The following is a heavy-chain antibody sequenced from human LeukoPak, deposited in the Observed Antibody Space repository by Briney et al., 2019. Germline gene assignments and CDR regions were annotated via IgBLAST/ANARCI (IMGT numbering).Heavy chain of an antibody. CDR3: ATGSTAVAGTKY. V-gene: IGHV3-23*01. Sequence: GGSLRLSCAASGFTFSTYGMNWVREAPGKGLEWVSTISRSGDITYYADSVKGRFTISRDNSKNTLYLQMNSLRAEDTAIYYCATGSTAVAGTKYWGQGILVTVSS. D-gene: IGHD6-19*01. CDR2: ISRSGDIT. J-gene: IGHJ4*02. CDR1: GFTFSTYG.